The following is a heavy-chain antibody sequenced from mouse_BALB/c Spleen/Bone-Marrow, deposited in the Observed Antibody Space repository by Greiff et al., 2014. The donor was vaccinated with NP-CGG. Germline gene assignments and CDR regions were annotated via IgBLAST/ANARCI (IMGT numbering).Heavy chain of an antibody. D-gene: IGHD1-1*01. V-gene: IGHV1S81*02. J-gene: IGHJ1*01. Sequence: VQLQQSGAEVVKPGASVRLSCKTSGYTFTNYWMHWVKQRPGQGLEWIGDINPSNGRATYSEKFKSKATLTVDTSSSTAYMQLSSLTSKDSAVYYCARYYNYYFDVWGAGTTVTVSS. CDR2: INPSNGRA. CDR1: GYTFTNYW. CDR3: ARYYNYYFDV.